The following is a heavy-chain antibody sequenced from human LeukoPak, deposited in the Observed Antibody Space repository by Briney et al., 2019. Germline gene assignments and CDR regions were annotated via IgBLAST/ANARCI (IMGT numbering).Heavy chain of an antibody. CDR1: GFTFRDFW. CDR3: ARGRYFYDY. V-gene: IGHV3-74*01. J-gene: IGHJ4*02. D-gene: IGHD3-9*01. Sequence: PVGSLRLSCAAPGFTFRDFWMHWVSQAPGKGLVWVSRINSAGTSTIYADSVKGRLTISRDNAKNTLYLQMTSVRAEDRAVYYCARGRYFYDYWGQGTLVTVSS. CDR2: INSAGTST.